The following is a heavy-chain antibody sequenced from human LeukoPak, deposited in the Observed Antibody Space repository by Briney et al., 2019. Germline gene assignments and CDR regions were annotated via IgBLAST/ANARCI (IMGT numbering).Heavy chain of an antibody. CDR2: ISGSGGNT. CDR1: GFTFSSYA. V-gene: IGHV3-23*01. Sequence: GGSLRLSCAASGFTFSSYAMSWVRQAPGKGLEWVSAISGSGGNTYYADSVKGRFTISRDNAKNSLYLQMNSLRVEDTAVYYCASDAKDDGRFDPWGQGTLVTVSS. J-gene: IGHJ5*01. D-gene: IGHD1-1*01. CDR3: ASDAKDDGRFDP.